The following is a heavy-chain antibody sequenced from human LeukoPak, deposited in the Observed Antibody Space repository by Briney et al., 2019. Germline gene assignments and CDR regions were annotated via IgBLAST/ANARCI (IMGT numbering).Heavy chain of an antibody. CDR1: GGSISSYY. CDR3: ARDGGGDAHFDY. V-gene: IGHV4-59*01. CDR2: IYHSGST. Sequence: PSETLSLTCTVSGGSISSYYWSWIRQPPGKGLEWIGYIYHSGSTNYNPSLKSRVTISVDTSKNQFSLKLSSVTAADTAVYYCARDGGGDAHFDYWGQGTLVTVSS. D-gene: IGHD3-16*01. J-gene: IGHJ4*02.